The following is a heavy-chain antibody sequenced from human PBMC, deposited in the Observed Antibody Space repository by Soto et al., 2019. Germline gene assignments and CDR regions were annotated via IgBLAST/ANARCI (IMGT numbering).Heavy chain of an antibody. CDR1: GGTLSSYS. V-gene: IGHV1-69*01. CDR3: ATLGRTVTTLRPDVYAM. J-gene: IGHJ3*02. D-gene: IGHD4-17*01. Sequence: QVQLVQSGAEVKKPGSSVKLSCTASGGTLSSYSITWVRQAPGQGLEWMGGIIPIFGAANYAPNFQGRLTITADASTTTSHMDLSSLRFDDTAVYYCATLGRTVTTLRPDVYAMWGQGTLVSVSS. CDR2: IIPIFGAA.